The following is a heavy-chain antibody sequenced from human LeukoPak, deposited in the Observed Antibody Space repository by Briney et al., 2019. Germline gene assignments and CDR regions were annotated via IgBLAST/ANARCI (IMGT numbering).Heavy chain of an antibody. D-gene: IGHD2/OR15-2a*01. Sequence: GGSLRLPCAAPGFTFSSYAMSWVRQAPGKGLEWVSAISGSGGSTYYADSVKGRFTISRDNSKDTLYLQMNSLRAEDTAVYYCAKDLSVGNPTDAFDIWGQGTMVTVSS. CDR2: ISGSGGST. J-gene: IGHJ3*02. V-gene: IGHV3-23*01. CDR1: GFTFSSYA. CDR3: AKDLSVGNPTDAFDI.